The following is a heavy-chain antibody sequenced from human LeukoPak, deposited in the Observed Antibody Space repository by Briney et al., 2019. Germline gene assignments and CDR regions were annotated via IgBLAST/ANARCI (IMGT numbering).Heavy chain of an antibody. CDR1: GFTFSSYA. CDR2: ISGSGGST. Sequence: GGSLRLSCAASGFTFSSYAMSWVRQAPGKGLEWVSAISGSGGSTYYADSVKGRFTISRDNAKNSLYLQMNSLRAEDTAVYYCAKEEAVAGEFDYWGQGTLVTVSS. CDR3: AKEEAVAGEFDY. V-gene: IGHV3-23*01. D-gene: IGHD6-19*01. J-gene: IGHJ4*02.